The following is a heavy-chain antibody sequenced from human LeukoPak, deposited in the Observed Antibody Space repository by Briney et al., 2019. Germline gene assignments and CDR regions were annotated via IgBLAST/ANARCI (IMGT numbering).Heavy chain of an antibody. CDR1: GFTFSSYW. CDR2: INSDGSSI. V-gene: IGHV3-74*03. CDR3: AREGRVSGYDFDC. Sequence: WGSLRLSCAASGFTFSSYWMRWVRQAPGKGLVWVSGINSDGSSITYADSVKGRFTISRDNAKNTLYLQMNSLRAEDTAVYYCAREGRVSGYDFDCWGQGTLVTVSS. J-gene: IGHJ4*02. D-gene: IGHD5-12*01.